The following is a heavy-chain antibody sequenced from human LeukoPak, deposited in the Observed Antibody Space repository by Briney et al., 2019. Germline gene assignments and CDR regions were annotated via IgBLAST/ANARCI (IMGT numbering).Heavy chain of an antibody. D-gene: IGHD6-13*01. CDR1: AGSFSGYY. V-gene: IGHV4-34*01. J-gene: IGHJ4*02. CDR2: INHSGST. Sequence: PSETLSLTRALYAGSFSGYYWSWIRQPPGKGLEWIGEINHSGSTNYNPSLKSRVTISVDTSKNQFSLKLSSVTAADTAVYYCARGQTAAAGAPGCIDYWGQGTLVTVSS. CDR3: ARGQTAAAGAPGCIDY.